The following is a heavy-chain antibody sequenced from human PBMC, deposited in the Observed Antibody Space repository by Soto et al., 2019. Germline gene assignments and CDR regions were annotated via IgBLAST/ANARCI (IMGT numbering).Heavy chain of an antibody. CDR3: ARDRVAASMYYFDY. V-gene: IGHV3-33*01. J-gene: IGHJ4*02. Sequence: GGSLRLSCAASGFTFSSYGMHWVRQAPGKGLEWVAVIWYDGSNKYYADSVKGRFTISRDNSKNTLYLQMNSLRAEDTAVYYCARDRVAASMYYFDYWGQGTLVTVSS. CDR2: IWYDGSNK. D-gene: IGHD6-13*01. CDR1: GFTFSSYG.